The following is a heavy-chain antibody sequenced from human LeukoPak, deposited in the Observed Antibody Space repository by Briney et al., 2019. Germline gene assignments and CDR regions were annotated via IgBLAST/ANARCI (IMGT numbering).Heavy chain of an antibody. J-gene: IGHJ4*02. CDR2: IHYSENT. V-gene: IGHV4-30-4*01. CDR1: GGSSRSGDYF. CDR3: ARENNDYGGKKAFDY. D-gene: IGHD4-23*01. Sequence: ASETLSLTCAVSGGSSRSGDYFWSWIRQPPGKGLEWIEHIHYSENTYYNPSLKSRVSISVDTSKNQFSLKLSSVTAADTAVYYCARENNDYGGKKAFDYWGQGTLVTVSS.